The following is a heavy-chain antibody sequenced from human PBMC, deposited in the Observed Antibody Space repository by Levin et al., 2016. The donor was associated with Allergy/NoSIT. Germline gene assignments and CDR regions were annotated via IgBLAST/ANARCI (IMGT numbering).Heavy chain of an antibody. J-gene: IGHJ4*02. CDR3: ARTGIVGATKALFDY. V-gene: IGHV1-18*01. CDR2: ISAYNGNT. CDR1: GYTFTSYG. Sequence: ASVKVSCKASGYTFTSYGISWVRQAPGQGLEWMGWISAYNGNTNYAQKLQGRVTMTTDTSTSTAYMELRSLRSDDTAVYYCARTGIVGATKALFDYWGQGTLVTVSS. D-gene: IGHD1-26*01.